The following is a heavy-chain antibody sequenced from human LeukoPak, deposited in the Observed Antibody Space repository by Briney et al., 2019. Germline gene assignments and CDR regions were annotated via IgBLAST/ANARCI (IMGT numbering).Heavy chain of an antibody. CDR1: GYTFTSYW. V-gene: IGHV5-51*01. D-gene: IGHD3-16*01. J-gene: IGHJ3*02. CDR3: ARHRDYVPDI. CDR2: IYPGDSDT. Sequence: GESLKISCKGSGYTFTSYWICWVRQMPGKVLEWMGIIYPGDSDTRYSPSFQGQVTVSADKSISSAYLQWSSLKASDTAMYYCARHRDYVPDIWGQGTMVTVSS.